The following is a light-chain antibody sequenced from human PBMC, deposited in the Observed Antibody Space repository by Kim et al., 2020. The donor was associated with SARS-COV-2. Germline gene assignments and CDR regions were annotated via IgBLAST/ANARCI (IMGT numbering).Light chain of an antibody. J-gene: IGKJ4*01. CDR2: GAS. CDR1: RNIACS. Sequence: VTPVDTATLSGGARRNIACSCAWNQQRPGHAPGLLVDGASTRATGIPASFSGSGSGTDFTLTISSREPEDFAINYGKQRSNWPRTFGGGTKV. CDR3: KQRSNWPRT. V-gene: IGKV3-11*01.